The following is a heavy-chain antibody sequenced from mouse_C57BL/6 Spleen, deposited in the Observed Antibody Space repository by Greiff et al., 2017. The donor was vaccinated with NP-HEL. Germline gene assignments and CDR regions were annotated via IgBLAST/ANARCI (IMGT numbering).Heavy chain of an antibody. CDR2: INPSNGGT. Sequence: VQLQQPGTELVKPGASVKLSCKASGYTFTSYWMHWVKQRPGQGLEWIGNINPSNGGTNYNEKFKSKATLTVDKSSSTAYMQLSSLTSEDSAVYYCARGGLRRGYYYAMDYWGQGTSVTVSS. V-gene: IGHV1-53*01. J-gene: IGHJ4*01. CDR3: ARGGLRRGYYYAMDY. D-gene: IGHD2-4*01. CDR1: GYTFTSYW.